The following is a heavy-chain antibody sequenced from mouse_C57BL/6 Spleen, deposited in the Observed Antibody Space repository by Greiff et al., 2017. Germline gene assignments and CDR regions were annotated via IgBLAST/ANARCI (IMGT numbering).Heavy chain of an antibody. CDR2: INPNNGGT. J-gene: IGHJ2*01. D-gene: IGHD1-1*01. CDR1: GYTFTDYY. Sequence: EVQLQQSGPELVKPGASVKISCKASGYTFTDYYMNWVKQSHGKSLEWIGDINPNNGGTSYNQKFKGKATLTVDKSSSTAYMELRSLTSEDSAVYYCAREGALLGFDYWGQGTTLTVSS. CDR3: AREGALLGFDY. V-gene: IGHV1-26*01.